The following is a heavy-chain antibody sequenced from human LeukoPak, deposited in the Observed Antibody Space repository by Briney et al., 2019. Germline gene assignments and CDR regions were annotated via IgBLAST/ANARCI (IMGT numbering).Heavy chain of an antibody. Sequence: ASVKVSCKASGYTFTSYDINWVRQATGQGLEWMGWMNPNSGNTGSAQKFQGRVTMTRNTSISTAYMELSSLRSEDTAVYYCARGGYCSGGSCYGGFDYWGQGTLVTVSS. CDR1: GYTFTSYD. J-gene: IGHJ4*02. D-gene: IGHD2-15*01. V-gene: IGHV1-8*01. CDR2: MNPNSGNT. CDR3: ARGGYCSGGSCYGGFDY.